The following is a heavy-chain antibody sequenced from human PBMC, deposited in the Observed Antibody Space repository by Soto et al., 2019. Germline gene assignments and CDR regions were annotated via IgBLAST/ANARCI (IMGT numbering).Heavy chain of an antibody. CDR1: GGTFSNYA. J-gene: IGHJ6*02. CDR3: ARVAAVARLYNFPGLDV. Sequence: QVQLVQSGAEVKKPGSSVKVSCKVSGGTFSNYAIDWVRLAPGHGLEWMGGIVPIFGTTYYTQKFQGRATILAAASTPTAYLEMTSLRSQAPAIYSCARVAAVARLYNFPGLDVWGPVPPVTLSS. CDR2: IVPIFGTT. V-gene: IGHV1-69*12. D-gene: IGHD1-20*01.